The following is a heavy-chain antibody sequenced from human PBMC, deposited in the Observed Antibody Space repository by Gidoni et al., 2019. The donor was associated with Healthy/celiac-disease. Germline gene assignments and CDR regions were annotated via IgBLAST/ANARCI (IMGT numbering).Heavy chain of an antibody. CDR3: ARGSTVTRRGYYYGMDV. CDR2: INPNSGGT. D-gene: IGHD4-4*01. J-gene: IGHJ6*02. V-gene: IGHV1-2*04. CDR1: GYTFTGYY. Sequence: QVQLVQSGAEVKKPGASVTVSCKASGYTFTGYYMHWVRQAPGQGLEWMGWINPNSGGTNYAQKFQGWVTMTRDTSISTAYMELSRLRSDDTAVYYCARGSTVTRRGYYYGMDVWGQGTTVTVSS.